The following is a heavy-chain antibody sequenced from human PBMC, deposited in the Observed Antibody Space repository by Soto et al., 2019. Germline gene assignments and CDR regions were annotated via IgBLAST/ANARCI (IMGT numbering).Heavy chain of an antibody. CDR3: ATRPPDSSRSYPLDY. D-gene: IGHD3-10*01. V-gene: IGHV3-23*01. CDR1: GITFSSHV. J-gene: IGHJ4*02. CDR2: IGASGGST. Sequence: EVQLLESGGGLVQPGGSLRLSCEASGITFSSHVMSWVRQAPGNGLEWVSSIGASGGSTDYADSVKGRFTISRDNSRNTVYLQVSSLRAEDAAVYFCATRPPDSSRSYPLDYWGQGTLVTVSS.